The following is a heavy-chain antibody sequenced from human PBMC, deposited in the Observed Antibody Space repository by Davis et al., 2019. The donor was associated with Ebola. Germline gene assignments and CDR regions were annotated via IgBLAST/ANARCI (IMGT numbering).Heavy chain of an antibody. CDR3: ARFRDSSSNWYYYYGMDV. CDR1: GFTFSSYW. J-gene: IGHJ6*02. V-gene: IGHV3-74*01. CDR2: INSDGSST. D-gene: IGHD6-6*01. Sequence: GESLKISCAASGFTFSSYWMHWVRQAPGKGLVWVSRINSDGSSTSYADSVKGRFTIYRDNAKNTLYLQMNSLRAEDTAVYYCARFRDSSSNWYYYYGMDVWGQGTTVTVSS.